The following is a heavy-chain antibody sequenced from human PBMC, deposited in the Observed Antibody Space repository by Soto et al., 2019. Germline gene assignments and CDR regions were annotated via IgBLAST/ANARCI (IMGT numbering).Heavy chain of an antibody. J-gene: IGHJ5*02. Sequence: XPVKVACNASGYPLSTYGTSWERQAPGQGLERMGWISAYNGDTGYAQNYQCRDTITTDTSASTADMELRSLRSDDTAVYYCPRQATSISRAAHKCFDPCGQRTLVTVSS. CDR2: ISAYNGDT. CDR1: GYPLSTYG. CDR3: PRQATSISRAAHKCFDP. D-gene: IGHD2-21*01. V-gene: IGHV1-18*01.